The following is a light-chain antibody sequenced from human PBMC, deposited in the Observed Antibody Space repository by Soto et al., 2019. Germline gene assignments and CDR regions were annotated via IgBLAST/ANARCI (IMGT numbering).Light chain of an antibody. J-gene: IGKJ2*01. CDR3: QHYDGSPRT. CDR2: GVF. V-gene: IGKV3-20*01. CDR1: QSVNSNY. Sequence: ETVLTQSPGTVSLSPGERATLSCRTSQSVNSNYLAWYQQKPGQAPRLLIYGVFNRATGIPDRFSGNGSGTDFTLTISGLEPEDSAVYYCQHYDGSPRTFGQGTKLEIK.